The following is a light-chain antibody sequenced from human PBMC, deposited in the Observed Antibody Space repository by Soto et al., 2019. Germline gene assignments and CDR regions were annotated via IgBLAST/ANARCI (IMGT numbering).Light chain of an antibody. CDR1: NNDVGGFNF. J-gene: IGLJ2*01. CDR2: DVD. V-gene: IGLV2-14*01. CDR3: SSYTSRSTVI. Sequence: QSALTQPASVSGSPGQSITISCTGTNNDVGGFNFVSWYQQRPGNVPKLLIYDVDDRPSGVSNRFSGSRSANTASLTISGLRAEDEADYYCSSYTSRSTVIFGGGTKLTVL.